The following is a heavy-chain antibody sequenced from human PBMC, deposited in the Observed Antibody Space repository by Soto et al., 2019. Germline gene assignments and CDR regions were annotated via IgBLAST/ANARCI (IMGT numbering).Heavy chain of an antibody. J-gene: IGHJ4*02. V-gene: IGHV3-23*01. D-gene: IGHD2-2*01. CDR2: IGRSGGDT. Sequence: EVQLLESGGGLVQPGGSLRLSCAASGFTFSSYAMSWVRQAPGKGLEWVSGIGRSGGDTYYADSVMGRFSISRDNSKDTLFLQINSLRAEDTAIYFCAKALGCSISATCSYFDYWGQGNLVTVSS. CDR3: AKALGCSISATCSYFDY. CDR1: GFTFSSYA.